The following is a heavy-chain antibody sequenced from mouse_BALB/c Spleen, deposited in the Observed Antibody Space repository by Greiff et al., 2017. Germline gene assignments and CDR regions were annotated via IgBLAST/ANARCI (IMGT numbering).Heavy chain of an antibody. D-gene: IGHD2-4*01. CDR2: IDPYDSET. V-gene: IGHV1-52*01. CDR3: ARSTMITTGGSSWFAY. J-gene: IGHJ3*01. Sequence: QVHVKQPGAELVRPGASVKLSCKASGYTFTSYWMNWVKQRPEQGLEWIGRIDPYDSETHYNQKFKDKAILTVDKSSSTAYMQLSSLTSEDSAVYYCARSTMITTGGSSWFAYWGQGTLVTVSA. CDR1: GYTFTSYW.